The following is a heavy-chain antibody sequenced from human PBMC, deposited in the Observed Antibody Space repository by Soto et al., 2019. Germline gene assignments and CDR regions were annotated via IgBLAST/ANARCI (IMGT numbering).Heavy chain of an antibody. CDR3: ATDAYSGRYAR. D-gene: IGHD1-26*01. CDR2: ISYDGSNK. Sequence: QVQLVESGGGVVQPGRSLRLSCAASGFTFSSYGMHWVRQAPGKGLEWVAVISYDGSNKYYADSLKGRFTISRDNSKNAPYRQSNSSRGEDTAVYYCATDAYSGRYARWGQGTLVRVSS. CDR1: GFTFSSYG. V-gene: IGHV3-30*03. J-gene: IGHJ4*02.